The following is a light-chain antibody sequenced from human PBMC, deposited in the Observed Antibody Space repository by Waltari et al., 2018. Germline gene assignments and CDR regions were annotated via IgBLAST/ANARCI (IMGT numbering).Light chain of an antibody. CDR1: SSGVGSYNL. CDR2: EGS. CDR3: CSYAGAV. V-gene: IGLV2-23*01. J-gene: IGLJ3*02. Sequence: QSALTQPASVSGSPGHSITISCTGTSSGVGSYNLVSWYPHHPGKAPKLMIYEGSKRPSGVSNRFSGSKSGNTASLTISGLQAEDEADYYGCSYAGAVFGGGTKLTIL.